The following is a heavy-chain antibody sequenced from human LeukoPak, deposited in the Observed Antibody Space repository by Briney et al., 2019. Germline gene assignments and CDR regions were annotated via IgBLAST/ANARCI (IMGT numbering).Heavy chain of an antibody. CDR2: INPNSGGT. V-gene: IGHV1-2*02. D-gene: IGHD5-12*01. Sequence: ASVKVSCKASGYTFTGYYMHWVRQAPGQGLEWMGWINPNSGGTNYAQKFQGRVTMTRDTSISTAYMELSRLRSDDTAAYYCARVRGYDTWYYFDYWGQGTLVTVSS. CDR3: ARVRGYDTWYYFDY. J-gene: IGHJ4*02. CDR1: GYTFTGYY.